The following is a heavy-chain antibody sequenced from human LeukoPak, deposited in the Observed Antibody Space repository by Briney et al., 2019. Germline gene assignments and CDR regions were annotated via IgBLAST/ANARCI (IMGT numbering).Heavy chain of an antibody. CDR1: GFTFSSYA. V-gene: IGHV3-73*01. CDR2: IRSKANNYAT. D-gene: IGHD5-24*01. Sequence: PGGSLRLSCAASGFTFSSYAMNWVRQASGKGLEWVGRIRSKANNYATAYVASVKGRFTISRDDSKNTAYLQMNSLKTEDSAVYYCTRLSMEMSTTPFDYWGRGTLVTVSS. CDR3: TRLSMEMSTTPFDY. J-gene: IGHJ4*02.